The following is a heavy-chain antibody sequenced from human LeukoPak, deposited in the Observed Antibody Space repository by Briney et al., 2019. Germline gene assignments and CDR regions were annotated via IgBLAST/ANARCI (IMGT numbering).Heavy chain of an antibody. D-gene: IGHD2-15*01. CDR2: IYYSGST. J-gene: IGHJ6*03. Sequence: SETLSLTCTVSGGSISSYYWSWIRQPPGKRLEWIGYIYYSGSTNYNPSLKSRVTISVDTSKNQFSLKLSSVTAADTAVYYCARQRLDCSGGSCYSYYYYYMDVWGKGTPVTISS. CDR3: ARQRLDCSGGSCYSYYYYYMDV. V-gene: IGHV4-59*08. CDR1: GGSISSYY.